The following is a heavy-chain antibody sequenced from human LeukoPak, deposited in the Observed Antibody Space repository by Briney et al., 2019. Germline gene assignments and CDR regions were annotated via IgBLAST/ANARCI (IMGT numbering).Heavy chain of an antibody. V-gene: IGHV4-39*01. CDR3: ATTPIVGATTRDS. J-gene: IGHJ4*02. D-gene: IGHD1-26*01. CDR1: GDSVSSSSYY. CDR2: IFYSGTT. Sequence: ASETLSLTCSVSGDSVSSSSYYWGWIRQSPGRGLEWIGSIFYSGTTYYNPSLKSRVTISVDTSKNQFSLKLNSVTAADTAVYYCATTPIVGATTRDSWGQGTLDTVSS.